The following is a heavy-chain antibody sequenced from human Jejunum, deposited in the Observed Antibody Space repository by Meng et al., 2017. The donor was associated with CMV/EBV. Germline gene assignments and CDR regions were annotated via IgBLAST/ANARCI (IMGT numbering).Heavy chain of an antibody. CDR1: GFTFRNAW. V-gene: IGHV3-7*04. Sequence: SLRLSCAASGFTFRNAWMSWVRQAPGKGLEWVANIKEDGSEKHYVDSVKGRFTISRDNAKNSLYLQMNSLRVDDTAMYFCEGGDGYWGRGTLVTVSS. CDR3: EGGDGY. D-gene: IGHD5-24*01. J-gene: IGHJ4*02. CDR2: IKEDGSEK.